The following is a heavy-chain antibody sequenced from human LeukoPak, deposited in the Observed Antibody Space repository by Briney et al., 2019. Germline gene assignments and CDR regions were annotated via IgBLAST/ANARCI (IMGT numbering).Heavy chain of an antibody. CDR3: AREGASCSSTSCSRKYWFDP. D-gene: IGHD2-2*01. V-gene: IGHV1-46*01. J-gene: IGHJ5*02. Sequence: ASVKVSCKASGYSFTSYYMHWVRQAPGQGLEWMGIINPSGDSTSHAQKFQGRVTMTRDTSTSTVYMELSSLRSEDTAVYYCAREGASCSSTSCSRKYWFDPWGQGTLVTVSS. CDR2: INPSGDST. CDR1: GYSFTSYY.